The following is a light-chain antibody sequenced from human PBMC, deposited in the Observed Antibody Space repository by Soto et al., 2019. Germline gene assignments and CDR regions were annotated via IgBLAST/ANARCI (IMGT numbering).Light chain of an antibody. CDR3: CSYAGSSTPYV. J-gene: IGLJ1*01. CDR2: EVS. V-gene: IGLV2-23*02. CDR1: SSDVGSYNL. Sequence: QFVLTQPSSVYGSPGQSITISCTGTSSDVGSYNLVSWYQQHPGKAPKLMIYEVSKRPSEVSNRFSGSKSGNTASLTISGLQAEDEADYYCCSYAGSSTPYVFGTGTKVT.